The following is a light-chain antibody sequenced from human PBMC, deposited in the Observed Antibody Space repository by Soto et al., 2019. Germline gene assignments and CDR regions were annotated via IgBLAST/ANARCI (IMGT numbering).Light chain of an antibody. Sequence: EIVLTQSPGTLSLSPGERATLSCRASQSVNSNYLAWYQRKPGQAHRLLIYGASNRATDIPNRFSASGSGTDFTLTITRLEAEDFVVYYCQQYDSTPPTFGQGTKMEVK. CDR1: QSVNSNY. CDR3: QQYDSTPPT. CDR2: GAS. V-gene: IGKV3-20*01. J-gene: IGKJ1*01.